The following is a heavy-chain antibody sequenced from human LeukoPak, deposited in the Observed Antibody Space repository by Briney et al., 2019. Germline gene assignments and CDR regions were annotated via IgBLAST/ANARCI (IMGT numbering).Heavy chain of an antibody. CDR3: ASRHYDFWSGYSDY. Sequence: SETLSLTCTVSGGSISSSSYYWGWIRQPPGKGLEWIGSIYFSGSTYYNPSLKSRVTISVDTSKNQFSLKLSSVTAADTAVYYCASRHYDFWSGYSDYWGQGTLVTVSS. J-gene: IGHJ4*02. CDR2: IYFSGST. V-gene: IGHV4-39*07. CDR1: GGSISSSSYY. D-gene: IGHD3-3*01.